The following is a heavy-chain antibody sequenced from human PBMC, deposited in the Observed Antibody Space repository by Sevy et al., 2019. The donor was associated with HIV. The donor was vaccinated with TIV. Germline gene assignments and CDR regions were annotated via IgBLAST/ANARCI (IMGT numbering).Heavy chain of an antibody. J-gene: IGHJ6*02. CDR1: GYTFTGYY. CDR3: ASTLGCSSTSCYRANYYGMDV. Sequence: ASVKVSCKATGYTFTGYYMHWVRQAPGQGLEWMGWINPNSGGTNYPQKFQGRVTMTRDTSISTAYMELSRLRSDDTAVYYCASTLGCSSTSCYRANYYGMDVWGQGTTVTVSS. V-gene: IGHV1-2*02. CDR2: INPNSGGT. D-gene: IGHD2-2*02.